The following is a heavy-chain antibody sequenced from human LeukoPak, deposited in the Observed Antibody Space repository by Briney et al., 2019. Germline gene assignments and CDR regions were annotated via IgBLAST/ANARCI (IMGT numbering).Heavy chain of an antibody. CDR3: ARVRRERWLQQLDY. CDR2: ISSSGSTV. J-gene: IGHJ4*02. V-gene: IGHV3-48*03. D-gene: IGHD5-24*01. Sequence: GGSLRLSCAASGFTFSSYEMNWVRQAPGKGLEWVSYISSSGSTVYYADSVKGRFTTSRDNAKNSLYLQMNSLRAEDMAVYYCARVRRERWLQQLDYWGQGTLVTVSS. CDR1: GFTFSSYE.